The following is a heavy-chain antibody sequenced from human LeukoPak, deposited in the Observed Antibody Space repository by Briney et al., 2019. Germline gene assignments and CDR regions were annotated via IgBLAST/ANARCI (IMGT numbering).Heavy chain of an antibody. J-gene: IGHJ3*02. D-gene: IGHD3-22*01. CDR1: GFTFSSYA. CDR3: AKERYYYDNSDVFES. V-gene: IGHV3-23*01. CDR2: ISDIGCIT. Sequence: GGSLRLSCAASGFTFSSYAMNWVRQAPGKGLDGVSTISDIGCITYYPDFVKGRFTISRDNSKKTLYLQMNILRAEDTAVDFCAKERYYYDNSDVFESWGQGKMVTVSS.